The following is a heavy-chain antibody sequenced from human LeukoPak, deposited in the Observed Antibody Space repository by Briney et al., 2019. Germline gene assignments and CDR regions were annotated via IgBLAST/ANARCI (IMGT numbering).Heavy chain of an antibody. CDR1: GGSFSGYS. V-gene: IGHV4-34*01. J-gene: IGHJ4*02. CDR2: INHSGST. CDR3: ARGSWQLVVGFDY. Sequence: SETLSLTCAVYGGSFSGYSWSWIRQPPGKGLEWIGEINHSGSTNYNPSLKSRVTISVDTSKNQFSLKLSSVTAADTAVYYCARGSWQLVVGFDYWGQGTLVTVSS. D-gene: IGHD6-6*01.